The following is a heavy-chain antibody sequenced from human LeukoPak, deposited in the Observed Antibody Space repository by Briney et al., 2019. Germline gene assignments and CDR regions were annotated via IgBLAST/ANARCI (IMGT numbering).Heavy chain of an antibody. CDR2: INHSGST. CDR1: GGSFSGYY. D-gene: IGHD6-19*01. J-gene: IGHJ4*02. Sequence: SETLSLTCAVYGGSFSGYYWSWIRQPPGKGLEWIGEINHSGSTNYNPSLKSRVTISVDTSRNQFSLKLSSVTAADTAVYYRARDADPRSGWYREEFFDYWGQGTLVTVSS. V-gene: IGHV4-34*01. CDR3: ARDADPRSGWYREEFFDY.